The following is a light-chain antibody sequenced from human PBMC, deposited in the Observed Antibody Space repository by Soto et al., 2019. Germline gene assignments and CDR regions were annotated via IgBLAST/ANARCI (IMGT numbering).Light chain of an antibody. CDR2: DAS. J-gene: IGKJ1*01. V-gene: IGKV3-11*01. CDR3: QQRSNWPT. CDR1: QSVSSY. Sequence: EIALTQSPATLALSPGERATLSCRASQSVSSYLAWYQQKPGQAPRLLIYDASNRATGIAARFSGSGSGTDFTLTISSLEPEDFAVYYCQQRSNWPTFGQGTKVDIK.